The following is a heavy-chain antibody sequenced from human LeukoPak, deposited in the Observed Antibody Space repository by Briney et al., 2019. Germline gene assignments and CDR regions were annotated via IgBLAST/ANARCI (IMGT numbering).Heavy chain of an antibody. CDR1: RGSITTDY. V-gene: IGHV4-59*01. CDR3: AWGPNRDYFDY. D-gene: IGHD3-16*01. J-gene: IGHJ4*02. Sequence: PSEXLSLACTFSRGSITTDYWNWIRQPPGKGLEWIGHISYSGSTSYHPSLKSRVTISVDTSKNHFSLKLSSATAADTAVYYCAWGPNRDYFDYWGQGTLVTVSS. CDR2: ISYSGST.